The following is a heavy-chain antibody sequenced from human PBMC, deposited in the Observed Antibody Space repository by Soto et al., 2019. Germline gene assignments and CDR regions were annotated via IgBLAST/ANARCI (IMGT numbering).Heavy chain of an antibody. Sequence: EVQLVESGGGLVKPGGSLRLSCAASGFSFSSFTMNWVRQAPGKGLEWVSSIDTSSTYMYYADSVTGRFTISRDNAKKSVYLQMNSLRAGDTAVYYCARETGSYNWTDGLMDVWGQGTTVTVSS. J-gene: IGHJ6*02. D-gene: IGHD1-20*01. CDR3: ARETGSYNWTDGLMDV. CDR1: GFSFSSFT. V-gene: IGHV3-21*01. CDR2: IDTSSTYM.